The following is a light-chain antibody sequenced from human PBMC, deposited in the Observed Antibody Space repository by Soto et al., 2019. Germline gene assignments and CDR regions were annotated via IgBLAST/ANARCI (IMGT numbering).Light chain of an antibody. CDR2: KAS. Sequence: DIQMTQSPSTLSASVGDRVTITCRASQSISSWLAWYQQKPGKAPKLLIYKASSLESGVPSRFSGSGSGTEFTLTISSLQPDDFATYYSQQYNSSPLTFGGGTKVEIK. CDR1: QSISSW. V-gene: IGKV1-5*03. J-gene: IGKJ4*01. CDR3: QQYNSSPLT.